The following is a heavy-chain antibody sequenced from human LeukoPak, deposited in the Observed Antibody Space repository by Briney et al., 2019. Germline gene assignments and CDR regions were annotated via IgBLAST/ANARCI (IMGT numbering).Heavy chain of an antibody. J-gene: IGHJ3*02. CDR2: ISYDGSNK. Sequence: PGRSLRLSCAASGFTFSSYAMHWVRQAPGKGLEWVAVISYDGSNKYYADSVKGRFTISRDNSKNTLYLQMNSLRAEDTVVYYCARALPLTAGGGLNAFDIWGQGTMVTVSS. D-gene: IGHD3-16*01. CDR3: ARALPLTAGGGLNAFDI. V-gene: IGHV3-30-3*01. CDR1: GFTFSSYA.